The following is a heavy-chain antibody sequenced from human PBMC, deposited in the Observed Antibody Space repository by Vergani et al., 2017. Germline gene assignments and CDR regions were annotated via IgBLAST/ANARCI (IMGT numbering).Heavy chain of an antibody. Sequence: QVQLVESGGGLVKPGGSLRLSCAASGFTFSDYYMSWIRQAPGKGLEWVSYISSSGSTIYYADSVKGRFTISRDNAKNTLYLQMNSLRAEDTAVYYCARKHISKYYDSSGYHYISCYYGMDVWGQGTTVTVSS. CDR2: ISSSGSTI. J-gene: IGHJ6*02. CDR1: GFTFSDYY. CDR3: ARKHISKYYDSSGYHYISCYYGMDV. D-gene: IGHD3-22*01. V-gene: IGHV3-11*01.